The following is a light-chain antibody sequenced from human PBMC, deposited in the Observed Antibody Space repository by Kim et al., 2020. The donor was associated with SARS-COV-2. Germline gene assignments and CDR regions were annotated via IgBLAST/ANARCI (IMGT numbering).Light chain of an antibody. V-gene: IGLV10-54*01. Sequence: RQTATLICTGNSNNVGNQGGAWLKKHQGHPTKLLSYRNNNRPSGISERFSASRSGNTASLTITGLQPEDEADYYCSSWDSSLRAWVFGGGTQLTVL. CDR1: SNNVGNQG. CDR3: SSWDSSLRAWV. J-gene: IGLJ3*02. CDR2: RNN.